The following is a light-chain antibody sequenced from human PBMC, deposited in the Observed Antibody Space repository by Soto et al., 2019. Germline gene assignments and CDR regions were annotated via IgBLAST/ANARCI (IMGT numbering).Light chain of an antibody. Sequence: QSVLTQPPSVAGAPGQRVTISCTGTSSNIGAGFDVHWYQQFPGTAPKVLIYDNTNRPPAVPDRFSASNSGTSASLAISGLQAEDEADYYCQSYDSSLTGSKVFGTGTKLTVL. V-gene: IGLV1-40*01. CDR3: QSYDSSLTGSKV. J-gene: IGLJ1*01. CDR2: DNT. CDR1: SSNIGAGFD.